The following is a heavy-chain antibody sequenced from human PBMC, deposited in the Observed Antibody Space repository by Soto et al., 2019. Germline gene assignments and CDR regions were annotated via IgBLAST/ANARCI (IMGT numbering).Heavy chain of an antibody. CDR3: ARHQFLCGGEAY. D-gene: IGHD3-16*01. CDR2: IDPNDFYT. Sequence: VQLVQSGAEVKKSGESLRISCKASGYTFTNSWISWVRQMPGKGLEWLGRIDPNDFYTNYGPSFQGHVTISADTSISTVFLQWDSLTASDTAMYYCARHQFLCGGEAYWGQGTLVTVSS. CDR1: GYTFTNSW. V-gene: IGHV5-10-1*01. J-gene: IGHJ4*02.